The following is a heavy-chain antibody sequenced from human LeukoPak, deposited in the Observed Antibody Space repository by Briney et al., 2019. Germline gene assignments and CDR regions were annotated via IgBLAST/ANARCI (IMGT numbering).Heavy chain of an antibody. CDR2: IYNSGST. J-gene: IGHJ3*02. V-gene: IGHV4-61*02. Sequence: SETLSLTCTVSGGPISSGTYYWSWIRKPAGKGLEWIGRIYNSGSTKYNPSLKSRVTMSVDTSKNQFSLKLSSVTAADTAVYYCARDTTVTKDAFDIWGQGTMVTVSS. CDR3: ARDTTVTKDAFDI. CDR1: GGPISSGTYY. D-gene: IGHD4-17*01.